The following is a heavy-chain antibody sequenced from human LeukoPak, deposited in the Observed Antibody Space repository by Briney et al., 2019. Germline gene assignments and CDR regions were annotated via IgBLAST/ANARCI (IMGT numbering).Heavy chain of an antibody. V-gene: IGHV4-59*01. CDR1: GGSISSYY. Sequence: SETLSLTCTVSGGSISSYYWSWIRQPPGKGLEWIGYIYYSGTTNYNPSLKSRVTISVDTSKNQFSLKLSSVTAADTVVYYCARGVYIAAAQYGYWGQGTLVAVSS. D-gene: IGHD6-13*01. CDR2: IYYSGTT. CDR3: ARGVYIAAAQYGY. J-gene: IGHJ4*02.